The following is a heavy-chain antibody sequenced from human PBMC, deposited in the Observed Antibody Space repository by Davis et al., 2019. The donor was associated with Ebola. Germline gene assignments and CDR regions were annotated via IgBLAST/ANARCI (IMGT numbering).Heavy chain of an antibody. CDR3: AREIAVAGTTFDY. Sequence: ASVKVSCKASGYTFTGYYIHWVRQAPGQGLEWMGWINPNSGGTNDAQKFQGRVTMTRDTSTNTVYMELSSLRSDDTAMFYCAREIAVAGTTFDYWGQGALVTVSS. D-gene: IGHD6-19*01. CDR1: GYTFTGYY. J-gene: IGHJ4*02. CDR2: INPNSGGT. V-gene: IGHV1-2*02.